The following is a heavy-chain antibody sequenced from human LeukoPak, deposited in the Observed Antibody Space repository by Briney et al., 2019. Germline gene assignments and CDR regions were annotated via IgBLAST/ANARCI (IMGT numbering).Heavy chain of an antibody. CDR3: ARDTLFDY. J-gene: IGHJ4*02. Sequence: AGGSLRLSCAASGFTVNSNYMSWVRQAPGKGLEWVSVIYSGGSTYYADSVKGRFTISRDNAKNSLYLQMNSLRAEDTAVYYCARDTLFDYWGQGTLVTVSS. CDR1: GFTVNSNY. CDR2: IYSGGST. V-gene: IGHV3-53*01.